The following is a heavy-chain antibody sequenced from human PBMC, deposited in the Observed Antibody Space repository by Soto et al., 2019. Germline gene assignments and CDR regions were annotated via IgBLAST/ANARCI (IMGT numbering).Heavy chain of an antibody. V-gene: IGHV4-59*08. Sequence: PSETMSVTCTVSGGTIIHYYWTWIRKKTGKGLEWMGYIYYSGTTTNYNPSLKSRVTLSVDTSKNQFSLKLSSVTAADTAVYYCARLGGSYAVPHFDYWGQGTLVTVSS. J-gene: IGHJ4*02. CDR2: IYYSGTT. CDR1: GGTIIHYY. D-gene: IGHD1-26*01. CDR3: ARLGGSYAVPHFDY.